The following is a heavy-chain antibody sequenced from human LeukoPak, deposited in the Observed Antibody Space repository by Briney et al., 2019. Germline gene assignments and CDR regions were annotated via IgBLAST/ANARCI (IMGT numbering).Heavy chain of an antibody. CDR3: ARDYWSSISCMDA. Sequence: PGGSLRLSCAAARFTFIHYALHWLRQAPGKGLEWVAVISYDGTNKYYADSVKGRFTISRDNSKNTLSLQMNSLRAEDTAMYYCARDYWSSISCMDAWGQGTTVTVSS. J-gene: IGHJ6*02. CDR1: RFTFIHYA. D-gene: IGHD2-2*01. V-gene: IGHV3-30-3*01. CDR2: ISYDGTNK.